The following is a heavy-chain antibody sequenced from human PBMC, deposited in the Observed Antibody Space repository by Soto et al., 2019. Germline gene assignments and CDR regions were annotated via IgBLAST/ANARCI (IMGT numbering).Heavy chain of an antibody. V-gene: IGHV4-34*01. J-gene: IGHJ4*02. Sequence: SETLSLTCAVYGGSFSGYYWSWIRQPPGKGLGWIGEINHSGSTNYNPSLKSRVTISVDTSKNQFSLKLSSVTAADTAVYYCARYSYGIFDYWGQGTLVTVSS. CDR1: GGSFSGYY. CDR2: INHSGST. D-gene: IGHD5-18*01. CDR3: ARYSYGIFDY.